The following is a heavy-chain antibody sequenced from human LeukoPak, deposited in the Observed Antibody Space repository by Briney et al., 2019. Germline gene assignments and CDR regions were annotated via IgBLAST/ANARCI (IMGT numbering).Heavy chain of an antibody. CDR2: IGVSGTTT. V-gene: IGHV3-23*01. Sequence: GGSLRLSCEASRFSFSTYAMSWVRQAPGKGLEWVSGIGVSGTTTYYTDSVKGRFTISRANSKNTLYLQMSSLRVEDTAPYYCVKDQVLVGRVFFDSWGQGTLVTVSS. J-gene: IGHJ4*02. CDR1: RFSFSTYA. CDR3: VKDQVLVGRVFFDS. D-gene: IGHD1-26*01.